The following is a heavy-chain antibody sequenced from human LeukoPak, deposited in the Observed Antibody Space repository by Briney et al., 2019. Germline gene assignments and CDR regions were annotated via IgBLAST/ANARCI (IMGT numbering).Heavy chain of an antibody. CDR3: ARRSDSGYDFGGGFDY. CDR2: INHSGST. V-gene: IGHV4-34*01. CDR1: GGSFSGYY. Sequence: SETLSLTCAVYGGSFSGYYWSWIRQPPGKGLEWIGEINHSGSTNYSPSLKSRVTISVDTSKNQSSLKLSSVTAADTAVYYCARRSDSGYDFGGGFDYWGQGTLVTVSS. J-gene: IGHJ4*02. D-gene: IGHD5-12*01.